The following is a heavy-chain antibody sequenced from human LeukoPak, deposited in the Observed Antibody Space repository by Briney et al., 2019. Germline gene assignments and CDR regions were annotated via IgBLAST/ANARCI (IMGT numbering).Heavy chain of an antibody. CDR3: AKDRYSDNVYYFDY. CDR1: GFTFSHYG. V-gene: IGHV3-30*02. Sequence: GGSLRLSCAASGFTFSHYGMHWVRQAPAKGLEWVAFIRYDETNISYADSVKGRFTISRDNSKNTLYLQMNSLRAEDTAIYYCAKDRYSDNVYYFDYWGQGTQVTVSS. CDR2: IRYDETNI. J-gene: IGHJ4*02. D-gene: IGHD5-12*01.